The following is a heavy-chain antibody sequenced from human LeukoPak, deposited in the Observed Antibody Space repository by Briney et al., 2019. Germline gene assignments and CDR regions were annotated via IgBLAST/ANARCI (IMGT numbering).Heavy chain of an antibody. D-gene: IGHD2-15*01. Sequence: ASVKVSCKASGYTFTNYAFSWVRQAPGQGLEWMGWISAYNGNTNYAQKLQGRVTMTTDTSTSTVYMELRSLRSDDTAVYYCARDVGEGFCSGGSCSDYWGQGTLVTVSS. CDR3: ARDVGEGFCSGGSCSDY. J-gene: IGHJ4*02. CDR1: GYTFTNYA. V-gene: IGHV1-18*01. CDR2: ISAYNGNT.